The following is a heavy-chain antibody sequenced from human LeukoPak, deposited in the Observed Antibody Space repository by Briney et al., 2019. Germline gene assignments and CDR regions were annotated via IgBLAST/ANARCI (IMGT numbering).Heavy chain of an antibody. D-gene: IGHD2/OR15-2a*01. J-gene: IGHJ4*02. CDR3: ARGRCRNSGCRPYFDY. Sequence: SETLSLTCTVSGDSISNYYWSWIRQPPGKGLEWIGYIYYSESTNYNPSLKSRVTISTDTSKSQFSLNLRSVTTEDTGIYYCARGRCRNSGCRPYFDYWGQGTQVTVSS. CDR1: GDSISNYY. CDR2: IYYSEST. V-gene: IGHV4-59*01.